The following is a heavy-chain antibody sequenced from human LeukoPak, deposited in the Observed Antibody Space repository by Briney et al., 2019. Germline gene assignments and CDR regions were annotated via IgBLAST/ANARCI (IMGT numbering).Heavy chain of an antibody. D-gene: IGHD3-3*01. V-gene: IGHV3-15*01. CDR3: ASQTYYDFWSGYYSHLPY. Sequence: GGSLRLSCAASGFTFSNAWMSWVRQAPGKGLEWVGRIKSKTDGGTTDYAAPVKGRFTISRDDSKNTLYLQMNSLRAEDTAVYYCASQTYYDFWSGYYSHLPYWGQGTLVTVSS. CDR2: IKSKTDGGTT. CDR1: GFTFSNAW. J-gene: IGHJ4*02.